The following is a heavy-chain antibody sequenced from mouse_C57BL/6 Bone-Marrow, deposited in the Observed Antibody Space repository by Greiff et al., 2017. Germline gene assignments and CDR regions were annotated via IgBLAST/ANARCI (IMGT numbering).Heavy chain of an antibody. CDR2: ISSGGDYI. V-gene: IGHV5-9-1*02. CDR3: TRGIFDY. CDR1: GFTFSSYA. J-gene: IGHJ2*01. Sequence: EVKLEGSGEGLVKPGGSLKLSCAASGFTFSSYAMSWVRQTPEKRLAWVAYISSGGDYIYYADTVKGRFTISRDNARNTLYLQMSSLKSEDTAMYYCTRGIFDYWGQGTTLTVSS.